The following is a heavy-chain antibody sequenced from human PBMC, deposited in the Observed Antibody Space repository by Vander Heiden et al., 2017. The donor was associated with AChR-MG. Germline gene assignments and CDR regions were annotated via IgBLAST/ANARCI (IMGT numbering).Heavy chain of an antibody. CDR2: IIPMLDSA. CDR1: GATFSNYC. D-gene: IGHD3-10*01. Sequence: QAQLVQSGAEVTKPGSSVKVSCKASGATFSNYCINWVPQAPGQGLEWMGGIIPMLDSANYAQKFQGRGTITADESTSTAYMELSSLRSEDTAVYYCAREFRGDFGNYYYYGMDVWGQGTTVTVSS. J-gene: IGHJ6*02. V-gene: IGHV1-69*11. CDR3: AREFRGDFGNYYYYGMDV.